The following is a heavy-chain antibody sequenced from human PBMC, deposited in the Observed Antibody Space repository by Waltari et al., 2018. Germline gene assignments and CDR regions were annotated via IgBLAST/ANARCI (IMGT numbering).Heavy chain of an antibody. J-gene: IGHJ2*01. CDR3: ARLKDYTDWYFDI. D-gene: IGHD4-4*01. CDR2: IYSDGRT. V-gene: IGHV3-53*04. CDR1: GFIVNTYY. Sequence: EVQLVESGGGLVQPGGSLRLSCAASGFIVNTYYMGWVRHAPGKGLAGVSTIYSDGRTKAADSLKGRFTVSRHSSQNTLYLQMNSLRVEDTAIYYCARLKDYTDWYFDIWGRGTLVTVSA.